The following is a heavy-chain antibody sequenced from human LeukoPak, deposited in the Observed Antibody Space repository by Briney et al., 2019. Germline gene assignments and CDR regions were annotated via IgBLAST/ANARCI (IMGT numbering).Heavy chain of an antibody. CDR2: ISATGFST. Sequence: PGGSLRLSCSASGFTFSRYPMYWVRKAPGKGLEYVSCISATGFSTFYAHSVKGRFTISRDNSKNTLYLQMSSLRAEDTAVYYCVKGWNDGDLDYWGQGTLVTVSS. V-gene: IGHV3-64D*06. D-gene: IGHD1-1*01. CDR3: VKGWNDGDLDY. J-gene: IGHJ4*02. CDR1: GFTFSRYP.